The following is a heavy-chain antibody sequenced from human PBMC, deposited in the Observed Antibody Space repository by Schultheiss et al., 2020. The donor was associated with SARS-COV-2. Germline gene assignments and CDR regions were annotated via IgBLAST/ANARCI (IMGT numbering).Heavy chain of an antibody. J-gene: IGHJ4*02. Sequence: GGSLRLSCAASGFTFSSYAMSWVRQAPGKGLEWVSAISGSGGSTYYQGSVKGRFTISRENAKNSLYLQMNSLRAGDTAVYYCARGTEADFDYWGQGILVTVSS. CDR2: ISGSGGST. V-gene: IGHV3-23*01. CDR1: GFTFSSYA. CDR3: ARGTEADFDY.